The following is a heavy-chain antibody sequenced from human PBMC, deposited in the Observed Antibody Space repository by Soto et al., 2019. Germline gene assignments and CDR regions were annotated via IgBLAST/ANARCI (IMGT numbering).Heavy chain of an antibody. CDR1: GGSISSSSYY. Sequence: NPSETLSLTCTVSGGSISSSSYYWGWIRQPPGKGLEWIGSIYYSGSTYYNPSLKSRVTISVDTSKNQFSPKLSSVTAADTAVYYCARQYRYSGYDTVYYYYGMDVWGQGTTVT. D-gene: IGHD5-12*01. CDR3: ARQYRYSGYDTVYYYYGMDV. V-gene: IGHV4-39*01. CDR2: IYYSGST. J-gene: IGHJ6*02.